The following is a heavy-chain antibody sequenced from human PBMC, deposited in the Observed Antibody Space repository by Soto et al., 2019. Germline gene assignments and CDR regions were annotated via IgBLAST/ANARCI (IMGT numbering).Heavy chain of an antibody. D-gene: IGHD2-15*01. V-gene: IGHV3-9*01. CDR3: AKDIGGEMHAFDI. CDR2: MSWNSGNI. J-gene: IGHJ3*02. Sequence: GGSLRLSCVASGFGFGGYAMHWVRQGPGKGLEWVSGMSWNSGNIGYADSVKGRFTISRDNAKNSLYLQMNSLSAEDTALYYCAKDIGGEMHAFDIWGQGTMVTVSS. CDR1: GFGFGGYA.